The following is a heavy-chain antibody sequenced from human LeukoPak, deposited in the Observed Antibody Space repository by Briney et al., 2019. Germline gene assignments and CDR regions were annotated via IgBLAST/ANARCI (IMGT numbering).Heavy chain of an antibody. CDR2: FDPEDGET. J-gene: IGHJ3*02. Sequence: ASVKVSCKLSGYTGIELSMHWVRQVPEKGLEWMGGFDPEDGETKYAQKFQGRVTMTEDTSTDTAYMELSRLTSEDTAVYYCATHTISGVVTYASLIWGRGTLDTVSS. CDR1: GYTGIELS. D-gene: IGHD3-3*01. CDR3: ATHTISGVVTYASLI. V-gene: IGHV1-24*01.